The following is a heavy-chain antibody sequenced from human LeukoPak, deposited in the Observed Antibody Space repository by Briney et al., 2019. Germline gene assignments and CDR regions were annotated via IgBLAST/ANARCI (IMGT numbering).Heavy chain of an antibody. D-gene: IGHD6-13*01. CDR2: IKSKTDGGTT. Sequence: GGSLRLSCAASGFTFSNAWMSWVRQAPGKGLEWVGRIKSKTDGGTTDYAAPVKGRFTISRDDSKNTLYLQMNSLKTEDTAVYYCTTECCSSWLPFDYRGQGTLVTVSS. V-gene: IGHV3-15*01. J-gene: IGHJ4*02. CDR1: GFTFSNAW. CDR3: TTECCSSWLPFDY.